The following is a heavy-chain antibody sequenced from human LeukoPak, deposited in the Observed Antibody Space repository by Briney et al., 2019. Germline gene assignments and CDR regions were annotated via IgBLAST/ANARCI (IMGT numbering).Heavy chain of an antibody. Sequence: ASVKVSCKASGYTFTSYGIRWVRQAPGQGLEWMGWISAYNGNTNYAQKLQGRVTMTTDTSTSTAYMELRSLRSDDTAVYYCARDPFDYGHFRCYFDYWGQGTLVTVSS. CDR1: GYTFTSYG. CDR3: ARDPFDYGHFRCYFDY. J-gene: IGHJ4*02. V-gene: IGHV1-18*01. CDR2: ISAYNGNT. D-gene: IGHD4-17*01.